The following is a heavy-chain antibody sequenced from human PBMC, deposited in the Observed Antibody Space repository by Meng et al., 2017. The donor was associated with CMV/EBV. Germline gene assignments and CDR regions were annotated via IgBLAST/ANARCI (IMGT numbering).Heavy chain of an antibody. J-gene: IGHJ6*02. CDR1: GFTFRSYY. Sequence: RGSLRLSCAASGFTFRSYYMNWVRQAPGKGLEWVSFISSTSYTYYAASVKGRFTISRDNTKNSLYLQMNSLRAEDTAVYYCARDLTLWGSSYKGRIRAGMDVWGQGTTVTVSS. CDR2: ISSTSYT. D-gene: IGHD6-13*01. CDR3: ARDLTLWGSSYKGRIRAGMDV. V-gene: IGHV3-21*01.